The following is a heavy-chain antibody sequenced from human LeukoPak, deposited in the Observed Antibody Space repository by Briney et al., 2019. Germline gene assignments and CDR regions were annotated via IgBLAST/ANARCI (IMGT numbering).Heavy chain of an antibody. CDR3: ALAVAGTPYPFDY. J-gene: IGHJ4*02. Sequence: SVKVSCKASGGTFSSYAISWVRQAPGQGLEWMGGIIPIFGTANYAQKLQGRVTMTTDTSTSTAYMELRSLRSDDTAVYYCALAVAGTPYPFDYWGQGTLVTVSS. D-gene: IGHD6-19*01. CDR2: IIPIFGTA. CDR1: GGTFSSYA. V-gene: IGHV1-69*05.